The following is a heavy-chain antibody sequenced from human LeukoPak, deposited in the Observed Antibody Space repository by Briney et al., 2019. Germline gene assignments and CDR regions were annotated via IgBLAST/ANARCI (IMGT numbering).Heavy chain of an antibody. CDR1: GLTFDDYA. D-gene: IGHD3-10*01. CDR3: ATDTIPYGRSYYYMDV. J-gene: IGHJ6*03. V-gene: IGHV3-43*02. CDR2: ISGDGGST. Sequence: PGGSLRLSCAASGLTFDDYAMHWVRQAPGKGLEWVSLISGDGGSTYHADSVKGRFTVTRDNSKNSLYLHMSSLRTEDTALFYCATDTIPYGRSYYYMDVWGKGATVTVSS.